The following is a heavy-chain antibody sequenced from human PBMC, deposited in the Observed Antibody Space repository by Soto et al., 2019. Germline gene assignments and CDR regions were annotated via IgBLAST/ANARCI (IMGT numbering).Heavy chain of an antibody. CDR1: GFTFSDYY. CDR3: ARRAFLSGSGPYAFDI. CDR2: ISSNGGST. J-gene: IGHJ3*02. Sequence: EVQLVESGGGLVQPGGSLRLSCAASGFTFSDYYMYWVRQAPGKGLDFVAGISSNGGSTSYANSVKGRLTISRDNSKKTLYLQMGSLRAEDVAVYYCARRAFLSGSGPYAFDIWGQGTTVTVSS. V-gene: IGHV3-64*01. D-gene: IGHD3-10*01.